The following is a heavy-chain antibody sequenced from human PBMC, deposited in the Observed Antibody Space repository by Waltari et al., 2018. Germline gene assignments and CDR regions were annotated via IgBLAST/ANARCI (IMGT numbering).Heavy chain of an antibody. CDR1: FSRYG. CDR3: AKSRGFEY. J-gene: IGHJ4*02. V-gene: IGHV3-7*01. Sequence: FSRYGWGWVRQTPGKGVEWVANINYDGRQKYYVDSVEGRFAISRDNARNSVYLQMNSRRVEDTAVYYCAKSRGFEYWGQGALITVSS. D-gene: IGHD3-10*01. CDR2: INYDGRQK.